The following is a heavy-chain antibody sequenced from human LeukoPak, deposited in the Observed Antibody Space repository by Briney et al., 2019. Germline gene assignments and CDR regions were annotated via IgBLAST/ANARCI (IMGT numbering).Heavy chain of an antibody. CDR3: AGRAAAGRCFDY. D-gene: IGHD6-13*01. CDR1: GFTFSDYY. J-gene: IGHJ4*02. Sequence: GGSLRLSCAVSGFTFSDYYMSWIRQAPGKGLEWVSYISSGGSTISHAESVKGRFTISRDNAENSLYLQMNSLRAEDTAVYYCAGRAAAGRCFDYGGQGTLLTVSS. CDR2: ISSGGSTI. V-gene: IGHV3-11*01.